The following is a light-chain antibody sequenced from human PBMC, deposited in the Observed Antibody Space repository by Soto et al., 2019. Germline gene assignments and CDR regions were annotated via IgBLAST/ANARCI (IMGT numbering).Light chain of an antibody. CDR1: SSDVGGYNF. CDR3: SSWTSSTTQV. CDR2: EVN. Sequence: QSALTQPASVSGSPGQSITISCTGTSSDVGGYNFVSWYQQHPGKAPKLMIFEVNNRPSGVSNRFSGSKSGNTASLTISGLQAKDEADYYCSSWTSSTTQVLGGGTKVTVL. V-gene: IGLV2-14*01. J-gene: IGLJ2*01.